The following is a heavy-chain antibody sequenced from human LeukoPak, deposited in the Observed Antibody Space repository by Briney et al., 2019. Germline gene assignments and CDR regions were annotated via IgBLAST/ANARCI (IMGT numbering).Heavy chain of an antibody. J-gene: IGHJ3*02. CDR2: IYYSGST. CDR3: ARGELYYDSSDAFDT. D-gene: IGHD3-22*01. V-gene: IGHV4-39*07. Sequence: SETLSLTCTVSGGSISSSSYYWGWIRQPPGKGLEWIRSIYYSGSTYYNPSLKSRVTISVDTSKNQFSLKLSSVTVADTAVYYCARGELYYDSSDAFDTWGQGTMVTVSS. CDR1: GGSISSSSYY.